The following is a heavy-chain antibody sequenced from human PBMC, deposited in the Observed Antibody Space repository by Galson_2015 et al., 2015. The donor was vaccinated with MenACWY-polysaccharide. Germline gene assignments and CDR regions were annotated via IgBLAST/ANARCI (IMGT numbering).Heavy chain of an antibody. CDR1: GFTFDDYA. V-gene: IGHV3-9*01. CDR3: AKDIGSSGWPDAFDI. J-gene: IGHJ3*02. Sequence: SLRLSCAASGFTFDDYAMHWVRQAPGKGLKWVSGISWNSGSIGYADSVKGRFTISRDNAKNSLYLQMNSLRAEDTALYYCAKDIGSSGWPDAFDIWGQGTMVTVSS. D-gene: IGHD6-19*01. CDR2: ISWNSGSI.